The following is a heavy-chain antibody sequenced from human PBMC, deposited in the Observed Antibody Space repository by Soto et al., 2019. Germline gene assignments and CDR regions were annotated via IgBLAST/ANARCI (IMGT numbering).Heavy chain of an antibody. D-gene: IGHD3-16*02. CDR2: ISAYNGNT. J-gene: IGHJ3*02. Sequence: GASVKVSCKASGYTFTSYGISWVRQAPGQGHEWMGWISAYNGNTNYAQKLQGRVTMTTDTSTSTAYMEMRSLRSDDTAVYYCARAQRIMITFGGVIVTSRGLGAFDIWGQGTMVTVSS. V-gene: IGHV1-18*01. CDR1: GYTFTSYG. CDR3: ARAQRIMITFGGVIVTSRGLGAFDI.